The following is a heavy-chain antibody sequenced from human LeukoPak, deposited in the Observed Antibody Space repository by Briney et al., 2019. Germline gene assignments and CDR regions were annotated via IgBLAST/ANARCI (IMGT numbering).Heavy chain of an antibody. Sequence: PGASLKISCEASGYSFTNYWIGWVRQMPGKGLEWMGVISSGDSDTRYSPSFQGQVTVSADKSINTAYLQWSSLRASDTAIYYCARGTLDRKDPYYYFYNMDVWGTGTAVTVYS. CDR3: ARGTLDRKDPYYYFYNMDV. J-gene: IGHJ6*03. D-gene: IGHD1-1*01. CDR2: ISSGDSDT. CDR1: GYSFTNYW. V-gene: IGHV5-51*01.